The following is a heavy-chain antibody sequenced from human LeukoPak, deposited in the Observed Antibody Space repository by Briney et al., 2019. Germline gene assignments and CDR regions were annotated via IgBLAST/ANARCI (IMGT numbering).Heavy chain of an antibody. CDR3: ARGVPATAAGSPIRYYYYGRR. CDR1: GGSFSGYY. V-gene: IGHV4-34*01. J-gene: IGHJ6*02. CDR2: INHSGST. D-gene: IGHD6-13*01. Sequence: ASETLSLTCAVYGGSFSGYYWSWIRQPPGKGLEWIGEINHSGSTNYNPSLKSRVTISVDTSKNQFSLKLSSVTAADTAVYYCARGVPATAAGSPIRYYYYGRRLGPRDHSHRLL.